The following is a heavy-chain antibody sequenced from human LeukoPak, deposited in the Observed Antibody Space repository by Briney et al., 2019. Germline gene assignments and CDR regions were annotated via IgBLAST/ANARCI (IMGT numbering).Heavy chain of an antibody. V-gene: IGHV4-4*07. CDR3: ARGSWQWLEY. J-gene: IGHJ4*02. CDR1: GGSISNYY. CDR2: IYTSGST. Sequence: SETLSLTCTVSGGSISNYYWSWIRQPAGKGLEWIGRIYTSGSTNYNPSLKSRVTMSVDTSKKQFSLKLSSMTAADTAVYYCARGSWQWLEYWGQGTLVTVSS. D-gene: IGHD6-19*01.